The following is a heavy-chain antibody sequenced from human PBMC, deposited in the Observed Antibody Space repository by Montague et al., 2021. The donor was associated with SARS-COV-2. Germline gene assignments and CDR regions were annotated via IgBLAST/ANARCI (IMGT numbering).Heavy chain of an antibody. J-gene: IGHJ6*02. Sequence: TLSLTCTVSGGAINRGDYYWTWIRQPPGKGLEWIGNIYSTGDTSYSPSLKGRVGISLDTSKNQVSLNLRSVVAADTAVYYCAREVVHVDVLTDIPKVLYYGLDVWGQGTTVVVSS. D-gene: IGHD2-21*02. CDR3: AREVVHVDVLTDIPKVLYYGLDV. CDR2: IYSTGDT. V-gene: IGHV4-30-4*08. CDR1: GGAINRGDYY.